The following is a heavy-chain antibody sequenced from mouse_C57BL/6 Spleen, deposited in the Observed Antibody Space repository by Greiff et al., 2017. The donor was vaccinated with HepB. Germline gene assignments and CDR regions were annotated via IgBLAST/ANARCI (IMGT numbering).Heavy chain of an antibody. Sequence: EVQLQQSGAELVRPGASVKLSCTASGFNIKDYYMHWVKQRPEQGLEWIGRIDPEDGATEYAPKFQGKATMTAHTSSNTAYLKRSSLTSEDTAVYYCTSYYDYERRYFDVWGTGTTVTVSS. CDR1: GFNIKDYY. CDR3: TSYYDYERRYFDV. J-gene: IGHJ1*03. D-gene: IGHD2-4*01. V-gene: IGHV14-1*01. CDR2: IDPEDGAT.